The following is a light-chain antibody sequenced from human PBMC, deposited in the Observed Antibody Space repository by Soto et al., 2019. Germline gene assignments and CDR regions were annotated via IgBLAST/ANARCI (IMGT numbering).Light chain of an antibody. CDR3: SSYTSRSTVV. V-gene: IGLV2-14*01. J-gene: IGLJ2*01. CDR2: EVS. Sequence: QSVLTQPASVSGSPGQSITISCTGTNSDVGDYNYVSWYQQHPGKAPKVMIYEVSNRPSGVSNRFSGSKSGNTASLTISGLQAEDEADYYCSSYTSRSTVVFGGGTKVTVL. CDR1: NSDVGDYNY.